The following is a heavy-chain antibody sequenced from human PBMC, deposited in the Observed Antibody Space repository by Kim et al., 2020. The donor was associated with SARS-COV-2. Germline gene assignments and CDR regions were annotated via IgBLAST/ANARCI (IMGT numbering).Heavy chain of an antibody. J-gene: IGHJ6*02. D-gene: IGHD5-18*01. Sequence: ASVKVSCKASGYTFTSYYMHWVRQAPGQGLEWMGIINPSGGSTSYAQKFQGRVTMTRDTSTSTVYMELSSLRSEDTAVYYCARGEGLQLWQGWYYYGMDVWGQGTTVTVSS. V-gene: IGHV1-46*01. CDR3: ARGEGLQLWQGWYYYGMDV. CDR1: GYTFTSYY. CDR2: INPSGGST.